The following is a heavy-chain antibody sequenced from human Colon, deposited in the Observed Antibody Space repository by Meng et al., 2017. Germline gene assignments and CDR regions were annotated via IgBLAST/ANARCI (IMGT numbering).Heavy chain of an antibody. CDR1: GVSISSDGYY. Sequence: QVPQTESGLGPVKPFHALFHTCVVSGVSISSDGYYWLWIRQLPRKGLEWFGYVDDSGDTYYKSSLKSRITISIDTSENQFSLKLKSVTAADTAVYYCARDPSNRGAFFDPWGQGTLVTVSS. CDR3: ARDPSNRGAFFDP. D-gene: IGHD3-10*01. CDR2: VDDSGDT. V-gene: IGHV4-31*11. J-gene: IGHJ5*02.